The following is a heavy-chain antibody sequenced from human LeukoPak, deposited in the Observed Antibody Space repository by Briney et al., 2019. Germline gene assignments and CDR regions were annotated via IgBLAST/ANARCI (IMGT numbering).Heavy chain of an antibody. CDR1: RFTFSDYH. CDR3: VRDISGYYFDY. Sequence: GGSLRLSCAACRFTFSDYHLTWIRQAPGKGLEWVSYISGSSIYTRYADSVKGRFTISRDNAKNLLYLQMNSLRAEVTAPFYCVRDISGYYFDYWGQGTLVTVSS. V-gene: IGHV3-11*05. CDR2: ISGSSIYT. J-gene: IGHJ4*02. D-gene: IGHD3-22*01.